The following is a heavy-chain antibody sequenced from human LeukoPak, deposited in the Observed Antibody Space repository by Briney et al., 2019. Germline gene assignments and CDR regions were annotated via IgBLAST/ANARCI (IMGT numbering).Heavy chain of an antibody. CDR1: GGSISSYY. Sequence: SETLSLTCTVSGGSISSYYWSWIRQPPGKGLEWIGYIYYSGSTNYNPSLKSRVTISVDTSKNQFSLELSSVTAVDTAIYYCARTTVTTVTVDYWGQGTLVTVSS. CDR3: ARTTVTTVTVDY. CDR2: IYYSGST. D-gene: IGHD4-17*01. J-gene: IGHJ4*02. V-gene: IGHV4-59*01.